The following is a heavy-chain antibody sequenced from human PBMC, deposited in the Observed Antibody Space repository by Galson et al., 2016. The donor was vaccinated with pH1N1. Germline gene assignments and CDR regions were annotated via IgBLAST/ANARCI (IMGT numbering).Heavy chain of an antibody. CDR1: GFTFSSYG. V-gene: IGHV3-33*01. J-gene: IGHJ4*02. CDR3: ATPMDYGDYALNY. CDR2: IWYDGSNK. Sequence: SLRLSCAASGFTFSSYGMHWVRQAPGKGLEWVAVIWYDGSNKYYADSVKGRFTISRDNSKNTLYLQMNSLRAEDTAVYYCATPMDYGDYALNYWGQGTLVTVSS. D-gene: IGHD4-17*01.